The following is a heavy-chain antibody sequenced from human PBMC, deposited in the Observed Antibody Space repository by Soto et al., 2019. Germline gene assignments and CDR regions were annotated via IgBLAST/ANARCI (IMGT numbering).Heavy chain of an antibody. J-gene: IGHJ6*02. Sequence: PSETLSLTCTVSGGSISSYYWSWIRQPPGKGLEWIGYIYYSGSTNYNPSLKSRVTISVDTSKNQFSLKLSSVTAADTAVYYCARGSSSWPYYYYYGMDVWGQGTTVTVSS. D-gene: IGHD6-13*01. V-gene: IGHV4-59*01. CDR1: GGSISSYY. CDR2: IYYSGST. CDR3: ARGSSSWPYYYYYGMDV.